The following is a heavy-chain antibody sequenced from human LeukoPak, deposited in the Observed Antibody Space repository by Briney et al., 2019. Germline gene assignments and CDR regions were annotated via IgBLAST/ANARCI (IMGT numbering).Heavy chain of an antibody. D-gene: IGHD3-22*01. V-gene: IGHV3-64*02. CDR2: IGSHGGST. Sequence: GGSLRLSCVASGFTFSRYAIHWVRQAPGKGLEYVSTIGSHGGSTYYADSVKGRFTISRDNSKNTLYLQMGSLRAEDMAVYYCARESDNSPFDYWGQGTLVTVSS. CDR1: GFTFSRYA. CDR3: ARESDNSPFDY. J-gene: IGHJ4*02.